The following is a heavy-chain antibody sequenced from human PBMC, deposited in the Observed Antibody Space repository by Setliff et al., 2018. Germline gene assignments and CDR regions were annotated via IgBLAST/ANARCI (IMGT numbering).Heavy chain of an antibody. CDR3: AWGSYYDSSGYSPDFFDY. J-gene: IGHJ4*02. CDR2: FYHSGSM. D-gene: IGHD3-22*01. CDR1: GGTISSSY. Sequence: SETLSLTCTVSGGTISSSYWGWIRQPPGKGLEWIGYFYHSGSMNYNPSPKGRVTMSVDTSNNQLSLKQTSVSAADTAVYYCAWGSYYDSSGYSPDFFDYWGQGTLVTVSS. V-gene: IGHV4-4*09.